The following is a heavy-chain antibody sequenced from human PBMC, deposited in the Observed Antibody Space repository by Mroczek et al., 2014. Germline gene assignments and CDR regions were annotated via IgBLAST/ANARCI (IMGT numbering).Heavy chain of an antibody. V-gene: IGHV4-39*01. CDR3: ARHEYCSSTSCFSAKNWFDP. J-gene: IGHJ5*02. CDR1: GGSISSSSYY. CDR2: IYYSGST. D-gene: IGHD2-2*01. Sequence: VQLVESGPGLVKPSETLSLTCTVSGGSISSSSYYWGWIRQPPGKGLEWIGSIYYSGSTYYNPSLKSRVTISVDTSKNQFSLKLSSVTAADTAVYYCARHEYCSSTSCFSAKNWFDPWGQGTLVTVSS.